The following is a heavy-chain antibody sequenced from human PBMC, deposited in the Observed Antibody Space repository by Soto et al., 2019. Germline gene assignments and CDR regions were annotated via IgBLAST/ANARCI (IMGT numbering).Heavy chain of an antibody. CDR3: ARSLAVLGAHIDY. CDR2: VYYTGST. J-gene: IGHJ4*02. D-gene: IGHD2-15*01. CDR1: GGSISGYY. Sequence: SETLSLTXIVSGGSISGYYWSWIRQFPGKGLEWLGYVYYTGSTNYSPSLRSRVSISIDTSKNEFSLRLSSVTAADTAVYYCARSLAVLGAHIDYWGQGTQVTVSS. V-gene: IGHV4-59*01.